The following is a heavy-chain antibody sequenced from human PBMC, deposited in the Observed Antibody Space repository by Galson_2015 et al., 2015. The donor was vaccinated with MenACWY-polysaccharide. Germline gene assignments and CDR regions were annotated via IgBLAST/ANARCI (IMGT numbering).Heavy chain of an antibody. CDR3: ARGGDGYGNFDY. V-gene: IGHV3-74*01. D-gene: IGHD5-24*01. Sequence: SLRLSCAASEFTLSGYWMHWVRHAPGKGLVWVSRINGAGSTTSCADSVKGRFTISRDNAQHMLYLQMNSLRAEDTAVYYCARGGDGYGNFDYWGQGILVTVSS. CDR1: EFTLSGYW. CDR2: INGAGSTT. J-gene: IGHJ4*02.